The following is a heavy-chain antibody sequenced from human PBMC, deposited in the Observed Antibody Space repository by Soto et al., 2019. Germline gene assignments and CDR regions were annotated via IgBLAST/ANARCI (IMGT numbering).Heavy chain of an antibody. CDR3: ARSAGWYAVHS. CDR1: GDSVSSPYY. V-gene: IGHV4-4*02. D-gene: IGHD6-19*01. CDR2: VFHTGTT. J-gene: IGHJ4*02. Sequence: QVQLQESGPGLVKPSGTLSLTCAVSGDSVSSPYYWCWVRQPPGKGLEWIGEVFHTGTTSYNPSLRSRVTRSMDKSINQFSLDLSSVTAADTAVYYCARSAGWYAVHSWGPGTLVIV.